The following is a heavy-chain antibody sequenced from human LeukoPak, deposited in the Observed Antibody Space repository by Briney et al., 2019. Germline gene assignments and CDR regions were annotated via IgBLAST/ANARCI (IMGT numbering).Heavy chain of an antibody. J-gene: IGHJ4*02. V-gene: IGHV4-61*02. CDR3: ARWSTYRFDY. CDR2: TYTSGST. D-gene: IGHD2-2*01. CDR1: GGSISSGSYY. Sequence: SQTLSLTCTVSGGSISSGSYYWSWIRQPAEKGLEWIGRTYTSGSTNYNPSLKSRVTISVDTSKSQFSLKLSSVTAADTAVCYCARWSTYRFDYWGQGTLVTVSS.